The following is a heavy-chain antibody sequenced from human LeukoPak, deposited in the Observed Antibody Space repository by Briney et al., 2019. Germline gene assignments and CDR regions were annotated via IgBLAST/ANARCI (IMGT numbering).Heavy chain of an antibody. J-gene: IGHJ4*02. CDR1: GYTLTELS. CDR3: ATDAAVAGDY. V-gene: IGHV1-24*01. Sequence: ASVKVSCKVSGYTLTELSMHWVRQAPGKELEWMGGFDPEDGETIYAQKFQGRVTMTEDTSTDIAYMELSSLRSEDTAVYYCATDAAVAGDYWGQGTLVTVSS. CDR2: FDPEDGET. D-gene: IGHD6-19*01.